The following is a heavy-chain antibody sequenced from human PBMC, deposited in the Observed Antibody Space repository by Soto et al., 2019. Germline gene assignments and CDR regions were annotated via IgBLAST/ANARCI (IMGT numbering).Heavy chain of an antibody. CDR1: GYTFTSYA. Sequence: ASVKVSCKASGYTFTSYAMHWVRQAPGQRLEWMGWINAGNGNTKYSQKFQGRVTITRDTSASTAYMELSSLRSEDTAVYYCAREARARRDCSGGSCYFDYWGEGNLFTASS. CDR2: INAGNGNT. J-gene: IGHJ4*02. CDR3: AREARARRDCSGGSCYFDY. V-gene: IGHV1-3*01. D-gene: IGHD2-15*01.